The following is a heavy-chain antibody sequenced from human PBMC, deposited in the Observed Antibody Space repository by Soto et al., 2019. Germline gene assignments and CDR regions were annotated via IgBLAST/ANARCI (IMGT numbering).Heavy chain of an antibody. J-gene: IGHJ6*02. CDR3: AKDMGPYSSSWYFYHYYYGMDV. D-gene: IGHD6-13*01. CDR1: GFTFSSYA. Sequence: PGGSLRLSCAASGFTFSSYAMHWVRQAPGKGLEWVAVISYDGSNKYYADSVKGRFTISRDNSKNTLYLQMNSLRAEDTAVYYCAKDMGPYSSSWYFYHYYYGMDVWGQRTTVTVSS. CDR2: ISYDGSNK. V-gene: IGHV3-30-3*01.